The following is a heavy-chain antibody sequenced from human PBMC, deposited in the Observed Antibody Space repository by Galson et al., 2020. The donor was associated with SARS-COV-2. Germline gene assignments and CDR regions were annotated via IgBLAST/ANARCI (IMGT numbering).Heavy chain of an antibody. CDR3: AKDGVLTRRSPTYHFDY. D-gene: IGHD1-1*01. Sequence: GGSLRLSCVASGFSFRGYAMTWVRQAPGKGLEWVASISGSDGSPTYADSAKGRFTISSDNSKTTLYLQLNSLTVEDTALYYCAKDGVLTRRSPTYHFDYWGQGTLVTVSS. J-gene: IGHJ4*02. V-gene: IGHV3-23*01. CDR2: ISGSDGSP. CDR1: GFSFRGYA.